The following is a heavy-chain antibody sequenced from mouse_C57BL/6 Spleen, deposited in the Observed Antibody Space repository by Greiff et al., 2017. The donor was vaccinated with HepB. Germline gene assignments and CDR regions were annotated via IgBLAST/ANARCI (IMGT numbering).Heavy chain of an antibody. V-gene: IGHV7-3*01. CDR2: IRNKANGYTT. J-gene: IGHJ2*01. CDR1: GFTFTDYY. Sequence: EVKLQESGGGLVQPGGSLSLSCAASGFTFTDYYMSWVRQPPGKALEWLGFIRNKANGYTTEYSASVKGRFTISRDNSQSILYLQMNALRAEDSATYYCARSGYSFDYWGQGTTLTVSS. CDR3: ARSGYSFDY.